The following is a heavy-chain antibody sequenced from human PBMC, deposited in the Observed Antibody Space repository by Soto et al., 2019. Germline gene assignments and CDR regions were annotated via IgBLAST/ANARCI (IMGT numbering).Heavy chain of an antibody. Sequence: QVQLVESGGGDVQPGTSLRLSCVASGFTFTNNGMHWVRQAPGKGLEWVALVSHDGRKTFYADAVKGRLTIYRDISKSTVYLHMNNLRPEDTAVYQCAKDLRQGASGATVYGMDVWGQGTKVTVSS. D-gene: IGHD5-12*01. CDR2: VSHDGRKT. J-gene: IGHJ6*02. CDR1: GFTFTNNG. CDR3: AKDLRQGASGATVYGMDV. V-gene: IGHV3-30*18.